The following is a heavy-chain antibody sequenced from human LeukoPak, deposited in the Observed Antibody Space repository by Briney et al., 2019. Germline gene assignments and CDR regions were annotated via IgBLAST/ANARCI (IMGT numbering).Heavy chain of an antibody. V-gene: IGHV3-15*01. CDR1: GFTFSNAW. J-gene: IGHJ4*02. Sequence: GGSLRLSCAASGFTFSNAWMSWVRQAPGKGLEWVGRIKSKTDGGTTDYAAPVKGRFTISRDNAKNSLYLQMNSLRAEDTAVYYCARDKGSSGSMYYFDYWGQGTLVTASS. D-gene: IGHD3-22*01. CDR3: ARDKGSSGSMYYFDY. CDR2: IKSKTDGGTT.